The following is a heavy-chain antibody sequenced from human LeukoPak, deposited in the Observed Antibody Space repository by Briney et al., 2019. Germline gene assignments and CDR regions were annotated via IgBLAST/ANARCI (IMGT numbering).Heavy chain of an antibody. D-gene: IGHD3-22*01. CDR1: GFTFRSYS. CDR2: ISSSSTYI. Sequence: GGSLRHSCAASGFTFRSYSMNWVRQAPGKGLEWVSSISSSSTYIYFADSVKGRFTISRDNAKNSLFLQMNSLRAEDTALYSCARGQDYYDSSGYCYRPFDIWGQGAMVTVSS. V-gene: IGHV3-21*01. CDR3: ARGQDYYDSSGYCYRPFDI. J-gene: IGHJ3*02.